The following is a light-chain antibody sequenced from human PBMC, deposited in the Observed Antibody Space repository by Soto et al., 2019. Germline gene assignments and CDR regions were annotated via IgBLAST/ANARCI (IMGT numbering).Light chain of an antibody. CDR1: RSVSSSY. CDR2: GAS. Sequence: EIVLTQSPGTLSLSPGERATLSCRASRSVSSSYLAWYQQKPGQAPRLLIYGASSRATGIPDRFSGSGSGTDFTLTISRLEPEDFAVYYCQQYGSSPITFGPGTKVDIK. J-gene: IGKJ3*01. V-gene: IGKV3-20*01. CDR3: QQYGSSPIT.